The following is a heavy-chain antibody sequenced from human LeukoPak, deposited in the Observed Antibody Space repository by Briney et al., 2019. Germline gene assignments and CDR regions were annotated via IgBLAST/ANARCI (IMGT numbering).Heavy chain of an antibody. CDR1: GFTFNSYS. Sequence: GGSLRLSCAASGFTFNSYSMNWVRQAPGKGLEWVSGISWDSGSIGYADSVKGRFTISRDNAKNSLYLQMNSLRAEDTAVYYCARDWEFYFDYWGQGTLVTVSS. J-gene: IGHJ4*02. V-gene: IGHV3-48*04. D-gene: IGHD3-10*01. CDR2: ISWDSGSI. CDR3: ARDWEFYFDY.